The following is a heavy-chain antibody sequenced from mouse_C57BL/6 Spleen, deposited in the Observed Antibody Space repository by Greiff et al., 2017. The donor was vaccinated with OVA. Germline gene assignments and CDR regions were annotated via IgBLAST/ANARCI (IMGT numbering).Heavy chain of an antibody. D-gene: IGHD2-4*01. V-gene: IGHV5-17*01. CDR3: ARPDDYDVGFAY. J-gene: IGHJ3*01. CDR1: GFTFSDYG. CDR2: ISRGSSTI. Sequence: EVKLMESGGGLVKPGGSLKLSCAASGFTFSDYGMHWVRQAPEKGLEWVAYISRGSSTIYYADTVKGRFTISRDNAKNTLFLQMTSLRSEDTAMYYCARPDDYDVGFAYWGQGTLVTVSA.